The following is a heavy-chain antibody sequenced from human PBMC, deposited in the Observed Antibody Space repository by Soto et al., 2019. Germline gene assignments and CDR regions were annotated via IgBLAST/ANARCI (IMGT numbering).Heavy chain of an antibody. D-gene: IGHD3-3*01. Sequence: ASVKVSCKASNYPFTSYGFAWVRQAPGHRLQWLGRISAYNNNADYAQEFQGRVTMTTDTSTRTAVMELRSLTSDDTGVYYCARDSNPFGVVIRGPEKQKYGMDVWGQGTTVTVSS. J-gene: IGHJ6*02. V-gene: IGHV1-18*01. CDR3: ARDSNPFGVVIRGPEKQKYGMDV. CDR2: ISAYNNNA. CDR1: NYPFTSYG.